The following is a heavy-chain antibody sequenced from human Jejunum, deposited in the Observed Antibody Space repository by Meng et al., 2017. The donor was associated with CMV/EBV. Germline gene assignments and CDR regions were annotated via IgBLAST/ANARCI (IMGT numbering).Heavy chain of an antibody. J-gene: IGHJ4*02. Sequence: TVAGAAISSYDWRWSRKPPGKGLEGVGYIDYSGITNYNPSLKSRVTISVDTSKNQFSLKLTSVTAADTAVYYCARARVPAAPNYDYWGQGTLVTVSS. D-gene: IGHD2-2*01. CDR2: IDYSGIT. V-gene: IGHV4-59*01. CDR3: ARARVPAAPNYDY. CDR1: GAAISSYD.